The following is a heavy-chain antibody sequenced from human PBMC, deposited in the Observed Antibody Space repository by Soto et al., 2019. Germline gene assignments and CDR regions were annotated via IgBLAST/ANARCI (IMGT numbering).Heavy chain of an antibody. CDR3: ARDKVDIVATVHFDY. V-gene: IGHV3-23*01. D-gene: IGHD5-12*01. Sequence: GGSLRLSCAASGFTFSIYAVAWIRQTPGKGLEWVSVIGAGSDGIQYVDSVKGRFSISRDNSRNTLYLQMNSLRAEDTAVYYCARDKVDIVATVHFDYWGQGTLVTVSS. J-gene: IGHJ4*02. CDR1: GFTFSIYA. CDR2: IGAGSDGI.